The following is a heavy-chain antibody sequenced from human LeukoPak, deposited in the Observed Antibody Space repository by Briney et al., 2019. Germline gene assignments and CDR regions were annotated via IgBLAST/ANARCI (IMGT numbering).Heavy chain of an antibody. CDR3: AKDDHYYGSESYFDY. V-gene: IGHV3-23*01. D-gene: IGHD3-10*01. Sequence: GGSLRLSCAASGFTFSSYAMSWVRQAPGKGLEWVSAISGSGGSTYYADSVKGRFTISRDNSKNTLYLQMNSLRAEDTAVYYCAKDDHYYGSESYFDYWGQGTLVTVSS. J-gene: IGHJ4*02. CDR1: GFTFSSYA. CDR2: ISGSGGST.